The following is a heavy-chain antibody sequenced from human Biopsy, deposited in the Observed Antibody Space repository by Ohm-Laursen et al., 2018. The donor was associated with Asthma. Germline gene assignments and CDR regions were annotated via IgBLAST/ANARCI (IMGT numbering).Heavy chain of an antibody. J-gene: IGHJ4*02. CDR1: GFAVSRDY. Sequence: SLRLSCAASGFAVSRDYKFWVRQAPGKGLEWVSVIYSGGTSHTEDSVRGRFTISRDYSKNTLYLQMHSLRAEDTAVYYCARGDSSNWSHYYFDYWGQGTLVTVSS. CDR3: ARGDSSNWSHYYFDY. CDR2: IYSGGTS. V-gene: IGHV3-53*01. D-gene: IGHD3-22*01.